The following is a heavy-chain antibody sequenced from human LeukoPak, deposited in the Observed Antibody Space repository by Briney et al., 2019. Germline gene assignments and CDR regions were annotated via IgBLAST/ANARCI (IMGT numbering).Heavy chain of an antibody. CDR3: ARDGPARPPFPFDY. Sequence: GGSLRLSCAASGFTFSSYSMNWVRQAPGKGLEWVSSISSSSSYIYYADSVKGRFTISRDNAKNSLYLQMNSLRAEDTAVYYCARDGPARPPFPFDYWGQGTLVPVSS. J-gene: IGHJ4*02. CDR1: GFTFSSYS. CDR2: ISSSSSYI. V-gene: IGHV3-21*01. D-gene: IGHD6-6*01.